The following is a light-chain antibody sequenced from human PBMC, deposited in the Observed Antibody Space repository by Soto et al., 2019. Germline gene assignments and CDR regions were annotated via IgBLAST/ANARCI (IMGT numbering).Light chain of an antibody. CDR2: AAS. CDR1: QGISRW. Sequence: IQVTQSLASVSSYIGDRVTITCRASQGISRWLAWYQKKPGRAPKLLIYAASSLQSGVPVRFSGSGSGTDFTLSISCLQPEDVATYFSTHPASLPIRFAQGTRLEIK. J-gene: IGKJ5*01. V-gene: IGKV1-12*01. CDR3: THPASLPIR.